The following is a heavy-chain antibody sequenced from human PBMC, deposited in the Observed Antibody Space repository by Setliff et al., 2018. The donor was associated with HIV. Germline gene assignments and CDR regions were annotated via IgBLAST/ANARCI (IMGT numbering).Heavy chain of an antibody. V-gene: IGHV4-4*07. D-gene: IGHD1-26*01. CDR3: ARGGGSPQRFAFDI. CDR1: GGSISSYY. CDR2: IYTSGST. Sequence: ETLSLTCTVSGGSISSYYWSWIRQPAGKGLEWIGRIYTSGSTNYNPSLKSRVTMSVDTSKNQFSLKLSYVTAADTAVYYCARGGGSPQRFAFDIWGQGTMVTVSS. J-gene: IGHJ3*02.